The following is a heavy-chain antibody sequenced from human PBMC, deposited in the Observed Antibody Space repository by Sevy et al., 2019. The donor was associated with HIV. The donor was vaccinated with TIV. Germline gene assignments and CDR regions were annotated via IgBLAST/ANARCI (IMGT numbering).Heavy chain of an antibody. V-gene: IGHV3-7*01. J-gene: IGHJ4*02. D-gene: IGHD6-13*01. CDR1: GFTLNNYW. Sequence: GGSLRLSCVASGFTLNNYWMHWVRQAPGKGLEWVANINQDGGVTYYVDSVRGRFTISRDNGRNLVFIQMNSLRVDETALYFCVRAIAKDGSFWGQGTLVTVSS. CDR2: INQDGGVT. CDR3: VRAIAKDGSF.